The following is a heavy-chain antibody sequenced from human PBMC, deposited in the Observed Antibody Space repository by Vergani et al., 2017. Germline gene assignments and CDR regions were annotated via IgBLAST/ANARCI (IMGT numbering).Heavy chain of an antibody. D-gene: IGHD5-12*01. Sequence: EVQLVESGGGLVKPGASLKISCKGSGYSFTSYWIGWVRQMPGKGLEWMGIIYPGDSDTRYSPSFQGQVTISADKSISTAYLQWSSLKASDTAMYYCARRVGYSGYVDAFDIWGQGTMVTVSS. CDR1: GYSFTSYW. V-gene: IGHV5-51*01. J-gene: IGHJ3*02. CDR3: ARRVGYSGYVDAFDI. CDR2: IYPGDSDT.